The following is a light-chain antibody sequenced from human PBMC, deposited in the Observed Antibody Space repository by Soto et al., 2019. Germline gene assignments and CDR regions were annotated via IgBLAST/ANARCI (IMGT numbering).Light chain of an antibody. CDR1: QSISQY. Sequence: DTQMTQSPSTLSASVGDRVTITCRASQSISQYLAWYQHKPGKAPKLLIHDASSLESGVPLRFSGSGSGTEFTLIISTLQPDDVATYYCQQRYNWPLTFGGGTKVEIK. CDR2: DAS. CDR3: QQRYNWPLT. J-gene: IGKJ4*01. V-gene: IGKV1-5*01.